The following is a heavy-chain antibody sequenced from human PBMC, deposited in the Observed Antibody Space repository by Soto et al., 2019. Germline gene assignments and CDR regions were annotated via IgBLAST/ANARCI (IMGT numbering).Heavy chain of an antibody. Sequence: SETLSLTCTVSGGSISSYYWSWIRQPPGKGLEWIGYIYYSGSTNYNPSLKSRVTISVDTSKNQFSLKLSSVTAADTAVYYCARGGFGEFDYWGQGTLVTVSS. CDR2: IYYSGST. V-gene: IGHV4-59*01. CDR1: GGSISSYY. CDR3: ARGGFGEFDY. D-gene: IGHD3-10*01. J-gene: IGHJ4*02.